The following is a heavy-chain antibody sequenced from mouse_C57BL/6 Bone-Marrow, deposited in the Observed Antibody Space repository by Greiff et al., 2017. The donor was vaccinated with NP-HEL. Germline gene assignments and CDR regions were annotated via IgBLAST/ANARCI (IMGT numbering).Heavy chain of an antibody. D-gene: IGHD6-1*01. J-gene: IGHJ2*01. CDR1: GYTFTSYW. CDR2: IDPSDSYT. V-gene: IGHV1-59*01. Sequence: QVQLQQPGAELVRPGTSVKLSCKASGYTFTSYWMHWVKQRPGQGLEWIGVIDPSDSYTNYNQKFKGKATLTADTSSSTAYMQLSSLTSEDSAVYYCARDLWDYWGQGTTLTVSS. CDR3: ARDLWDY.